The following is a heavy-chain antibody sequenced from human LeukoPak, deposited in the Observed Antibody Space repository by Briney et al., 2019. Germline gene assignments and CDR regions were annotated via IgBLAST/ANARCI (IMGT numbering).Heavy chain of an antibody. CDR2: IRSKANSYAT. CDR3: TSRLTPFYYYDSSVSDAFES. CDR1: GFPFSGSA. V-gene: IGHV3-73*01. Sequence: GGSLRLSCAASGFPFSGSAIHWVRQASGIGLEWLGRIRSKANSYATAYAASVNGRFTISRDDSKNTAYLQMNSLKTEDTAVYYCTSRLTPFYYYDSSVSDAFESWGQGTVVTVSS. J-gene: IGHJ3*02. D-gene: IGHD3-22*01.